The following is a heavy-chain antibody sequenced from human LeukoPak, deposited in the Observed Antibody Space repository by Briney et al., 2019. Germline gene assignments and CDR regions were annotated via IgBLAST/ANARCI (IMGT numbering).Heavy chain of an antibody. CDR1: GFTFSSYA. J-gene: IGHJ4*02. Sequence: GGSLRLSCSASGFTFSSYAMHWVRQAPGKGLEWVSYIGSSSSYTNYADSVKGRFTISRDNAKNSLYLQMNGLRAEDTAVYYCARKADYFDYWGQGTLVTVSS. CDR3: ARKADYFDY. D-gene: IGHD2-15*01. V-gene: IGHV3-21*05. CDR2: IGSSSSYT.